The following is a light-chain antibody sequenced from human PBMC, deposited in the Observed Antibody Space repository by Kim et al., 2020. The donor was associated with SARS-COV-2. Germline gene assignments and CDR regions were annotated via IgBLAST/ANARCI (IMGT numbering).Light chain of an antibody. CDR1: QSISSW. CDR2: DAS. J-gene: IGKJ2*01. V-gene: IGKV1-5*01. CDR3: QQYNSIPYT. Sequence: GDRVTITCRASQSISSWLAWYQQKPGKAPKLLIYDASSLESGVPSRFSGSGSGTEFTLTISSLQPDDFATYYCQQYNSIPYTFGQGTKL.